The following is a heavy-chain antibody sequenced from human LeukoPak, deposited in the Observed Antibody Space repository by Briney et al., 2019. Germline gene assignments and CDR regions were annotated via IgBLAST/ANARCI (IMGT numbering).Heavy chain of an antibody. V-gene: IGHV1-24*01. Sequence: ASVKVSCKASGYTFTGYYMHWVRQAPGKGLEWMGGFDPEDGETIYAQKFQGRVTMTEDTSTDTAYMELSSLRSEDTAVYYCATGDYDSSGYYRVLGYWGQGTLVTVSS. CDR3: ATGDYDSSGYYRVLGY. D-gene: IGHD3-22*01. J-gene: IGHJ4*02. CDR1: GYTFTGYY. CDR2: FDPEDGET.